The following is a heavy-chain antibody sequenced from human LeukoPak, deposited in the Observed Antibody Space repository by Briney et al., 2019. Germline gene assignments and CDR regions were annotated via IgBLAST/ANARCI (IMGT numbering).Heavy chain of an antibody. V-gene: IGHV3-30*02. CDR2: IRYDGSNK. J-gene: IGHJ4*02. D-gene: IGHD2-15*01. Sequence: PGGSLRLSCAASGFTFSSYGMHWVRQAPGKGLEWVAFIRYDGSNKYYADSVKGRFTISRDNSKNTLYLQMNSLRAEDTAVYYCAQDRGEEIVPDYWGQGTLVTVSS. CDR3: AQDRGEEIVPDY. CDR1: GFTFSSYG.